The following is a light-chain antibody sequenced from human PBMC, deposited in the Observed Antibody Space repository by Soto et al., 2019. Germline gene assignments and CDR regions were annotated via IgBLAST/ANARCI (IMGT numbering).Light chain of an antibody. CDR2: LGS. CDR1: QSLLDSHGYNY. J-gene: IGKJ1*01. CDR3: MQTLQTLWT. Sequence: DIVMTQSPLSLTVTPGEPASISFRSSQSLLDSHGYNYLDWYLQKPGQSPQLLIYLGSNRASGVPDRFSGSGSGTDFTLKISRVEAEDVGVYYCMQTLQTLWTFGQGTKVESK. V-gene: IGKV2-28*01.